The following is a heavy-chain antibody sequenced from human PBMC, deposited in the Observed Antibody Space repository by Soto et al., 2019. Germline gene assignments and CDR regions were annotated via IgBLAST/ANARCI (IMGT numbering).Heavy chain of an antibody. V-gene: IGHV3-23*01. Sequence: LRLSCAASGFTFSSYAMSWVRQAPGKGLEWVSAISGSGGSTYYADSVKGRFTISRDNSKNTLYLQMNSLRAEDTAVYYCAKATIMVYAISYYYYGMDVWGQGTTVTVSS. CDR2: ISGSGGST. CDR3: AKATIMVYAISYYYYGMDV. D-gene: IGHD2-8*01. J-gene: IGHJ6*02. CDR1: GFTFSSYA.